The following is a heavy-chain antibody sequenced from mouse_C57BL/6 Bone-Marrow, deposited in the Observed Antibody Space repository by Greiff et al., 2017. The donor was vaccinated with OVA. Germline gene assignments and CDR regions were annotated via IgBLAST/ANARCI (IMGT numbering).Heavy chain of an antibody. V-gene: IGHV1-81*01. CDR3: ASYGNRWYFDV. D-gene: IGHD2-1*01. CDR2: IYPRSGNT. Sequence: QVQLQQSGAELARPGASVKLSCKASGYTFTSYGISWVKQRTGQGLEWIGEIYPRSGNTYYNEKFKGKATLSADKSSSTAYMELRSLTSEDSAVYFCASYGNRWYFDVWGTGTTVTVSS. J-gene: IGHJ1*03. CDR1: GYTFTSYG.